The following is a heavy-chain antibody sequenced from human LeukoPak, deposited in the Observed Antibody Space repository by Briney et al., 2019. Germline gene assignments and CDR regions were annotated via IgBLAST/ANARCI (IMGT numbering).Heavy chain of an antibody. CDR3: ARGLGYCSSTSCRKPFDY. J-gene: IGHJ4*02. D-gene: IGHD2-2*01. CDR2: MNPNSGNT. V-gene: IGHV1-8*01. Sequence: GASVKVSCKASGYTFTSYDMNWVRQATGQGLEWMGWMNPNSGNTGYAQKFQGRVTITRNTSISTAYMELSSLRSEDTAVYYCARGLGYCSSTSCRKPFDYWGQGTLVTVSS. CDR1: GYTFTSYD.